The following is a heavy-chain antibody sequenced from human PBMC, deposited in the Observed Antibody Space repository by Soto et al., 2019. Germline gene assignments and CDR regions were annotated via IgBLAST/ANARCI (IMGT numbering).Heavy chain of an antibody. D-gene: IGHD3-16*01. J-gene: IGHJ4*02. V-gene: IGHV1-18*04. CDR2: ISAYNGNT. CDR1: GYTFTSHG. Sequence: QFQLVQSGGEVKNNGASVKVSCKASGYTFTSHGIAWVRRAPGQGLEWMGWISAYNGNTKYAQKFQGRVTMTTDTSTSTAYMELRSLRSDDTAVYYCARDGDGYSYAFDFWGQGSLVTVSS. CDR3: ARDGDGYSYAFDF.